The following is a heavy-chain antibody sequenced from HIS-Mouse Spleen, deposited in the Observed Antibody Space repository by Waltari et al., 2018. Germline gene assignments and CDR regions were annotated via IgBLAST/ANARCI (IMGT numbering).Heavy chain of an antibody. D-gene: IGHD6-13*01. Sequence: WVRQAPGKGLEWVSGISWNSGSIGYADSVKGRFTIYRDNAKNSLYLQMNSLRAEDTALYYCAKDRSSSWYYFDYWGQGTLVTVSS. V-gene: IGHV3-9*01. J-gene: IGHJ4*02. CDR2: ISWNSGSI. CDR3: AKDRSSSWYYFDY.